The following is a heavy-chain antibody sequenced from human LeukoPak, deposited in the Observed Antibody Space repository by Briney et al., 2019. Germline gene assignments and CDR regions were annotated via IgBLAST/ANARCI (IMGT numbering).Heavy chain of an antibody. Sequence: PGGSLRLSCAASGFTFSSYSMSWVRQAPGKGLEWVSSISSSSTYRYYADSVKGRFTISRDNAKNSLYLQMNSLRAEDTAVYYCAKVWDYYYYYYMDVWGKGTTVTISS. CDR2: ISSSSTYR. J-gene: IGHJ6*03. CDR3: AKVWDYYYYYYMDV. V-gene: IGHV3-21*01. D-gene: IGHD7-27*01. CDR1: GFTFSSYS.